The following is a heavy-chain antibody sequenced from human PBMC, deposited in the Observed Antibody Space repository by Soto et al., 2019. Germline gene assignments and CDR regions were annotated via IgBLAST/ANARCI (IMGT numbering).Heavy chain of an antibody. V-gene: IGHV1-18*01. CDR3: ARDRATMAV. CDR1: GYTFTSYG. CDR2: IRAYNGNT. J-gene: IGHJ6*02. Sequence: QVQLVQSGAEVKKPGASVKVSCKASGYTFTSYGISWVRQAPGQGLEWMGWIRAYNGNTNYAQKLQGRVTMTTDTPTSPAYMELRAPGSDDTAVYYCARDRATMAVWGQGTTVTVSS.